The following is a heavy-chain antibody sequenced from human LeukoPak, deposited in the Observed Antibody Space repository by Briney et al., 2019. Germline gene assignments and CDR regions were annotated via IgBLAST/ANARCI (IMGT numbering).Heavy chain of an antibody. CDR2: IYYSGST. D-gene: IGHD4-23*01. V-gene: IGHV4-39*07. Sequence: PSETLSLTCTVSGGSISSSSYYWGWIRQPPGKGLEWIGSIYYSGSTDYNPSLKSRVTMSVDTSKNQFSLNLTSVTAADTAIYYCARVFYGGSLGFDYWGQGILVTVSS. CDR1: GGSISSSSYY. J-gene: IGHJ4*02. CDR3: ARVFYGGSLGFDY.